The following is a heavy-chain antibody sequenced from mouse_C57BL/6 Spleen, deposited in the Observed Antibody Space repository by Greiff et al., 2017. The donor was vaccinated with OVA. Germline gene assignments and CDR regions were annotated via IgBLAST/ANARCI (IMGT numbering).Heavy chain of an antibody. CDR2: INPNNGGT. Sequence: EVKLMESGPELVKPGASVKIPCKASGYTFTDYNMDWVKQSHGKSLEWIGDINPNNGGTIYNQKFKGKATLTVDKSSSTAYMELRSLTSEDTAVYYCARSEEVTRDFDYWGQGTTLTVSS. CDR3: ARSEEVTRDFDY. CDR1: GYTFTDYN. J-gene: IGHJ2*01. D-gene: IGHD2-2*01. V-gene: IGHV1-18*01.